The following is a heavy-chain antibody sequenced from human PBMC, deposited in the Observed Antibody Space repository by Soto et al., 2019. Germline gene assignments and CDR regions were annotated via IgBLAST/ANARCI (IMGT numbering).Heavy chain of an antibody. CDR3: ARELGHAYSGYDSPYYYGMDV. Sequence: ASVKVSCKASGYTFTGYYMHGVRQAPGQGLEWMGWINPNSGGTNYAQKFQGRVTMTRDTSISTAYMELSRLRSDDTAVYYCARELGHAYSGYDSPYYYGMDVWGQGTTVTVSS. D-gene: IGHD5-12*01. CDR1: GYTFTGYY. CDR2: INPNSGGT. J-gene: IGHJ6*02. V-gene: IGHV1-2*02.